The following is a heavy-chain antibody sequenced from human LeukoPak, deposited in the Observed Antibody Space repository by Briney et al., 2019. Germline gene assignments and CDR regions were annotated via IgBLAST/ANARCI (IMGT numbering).Heavy chain of an antibody. CDR2: IYSGGST. V-gene: IGHV3-53*01. CDR3: ARMRWFGEPYYFDY. D-gene: IGHD3-10*01. J-gene: IGHJ4*02. CDR1: GFTVSSNY. Sequence: RGSMTLSCAASGFTVSSNYMSWVRQAPGNGLEWVPVIYSGGSTYYADSVKGRFTISRDNSKNTLYLQMNSLRAEDTAVYYCARMRWFGEPYYFDYWGQGTLVTVSS.